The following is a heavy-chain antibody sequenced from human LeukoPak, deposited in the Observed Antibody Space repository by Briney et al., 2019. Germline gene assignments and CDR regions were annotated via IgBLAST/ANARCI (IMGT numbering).Heavy chain of an antibody. D-gene: IGHD4-23*01. J-gene: IGHJ6*03. V-gene: IGHV1-24*01. Sequence: GASVKVSCKVSGYTLTELSIHWVRQAPGKGLEWMGGFDPEDGETIYAQKFQGRVTMTEDTSTDTAYMELSSLRSEDTAVYYCARGGYGGNVIRDYMDVWGKGTTVTVSS. CDR3: ARGGYGGNVIRDYMDV. CDR1: GYTLTELS. CDR2: FDPEDGET.